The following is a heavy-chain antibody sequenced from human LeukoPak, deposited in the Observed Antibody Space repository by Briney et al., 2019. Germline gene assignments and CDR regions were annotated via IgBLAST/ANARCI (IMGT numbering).Heavy chain of an antibody. V-gene: IGHV1-8*01. CDR2: MSPNSSDT. D-gene: IGHD7-27*01. CDR3: ARGPPNWGYDY. Sequence: ASVKVSCTASGYTFTSYDFNWVRQATGQRPEWMGWMSPNSSDTGYAQKFQDRVTMTRNTSISTAYMELSSLRSDDTAVYYCARGPPNWGYDYWGPGTLVTVSS. CDR1: GYTFTSYD. J-gene: IGHJ4*02.